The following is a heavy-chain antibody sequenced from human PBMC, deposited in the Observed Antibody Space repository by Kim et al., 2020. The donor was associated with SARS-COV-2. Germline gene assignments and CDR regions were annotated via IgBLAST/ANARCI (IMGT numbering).Heavy chain of an antibody. CDR3: ARGPPRGIAAATEFDY. V-gene: IGHV3-13*05. J-gene: IGHJ4*02. CDR2: IGTAGDP. Sequence: GGSLRLSCAASGFTFSSYDMHWVRQATGKGLEWVSAIGTAGDPYYPGSVKGRFTISRENAKNSLYLQINSLRAGDTAVYYCARGPPRGIAAATEFDYWGQGTLVTVSS. CDR1: GFTFSSYD. D-gene: IGHD6-13*01.